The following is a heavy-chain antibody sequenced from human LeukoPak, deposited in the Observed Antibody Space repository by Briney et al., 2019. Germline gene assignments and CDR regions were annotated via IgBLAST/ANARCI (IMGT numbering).Heavy chain of an antibody. CDR3: ARAWSGSYYNGFDY. Sequence: GGSLRLSCAASGFTFCSYSMNWVRQAPGKGLEWVSSISSSSSYIYYRDSVKGRFTISRDNAKNSLYLQMNSLRAEDTAVYYCARAWSGSYYNGFDYWGQGTLVTVSS. CDR2: ISSSSSYI. V-gene: IGHV3-21*01. D-gene: IGHD3-10*01. CDR1: GFTFCSYS. J-gene: IGHJ4*02.